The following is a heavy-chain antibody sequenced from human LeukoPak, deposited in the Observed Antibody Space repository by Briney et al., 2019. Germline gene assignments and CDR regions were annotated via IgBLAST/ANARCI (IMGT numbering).Heavy chain of an antibody. CDR2: ISYDGSNK. J-gene: IGHJ4*02. D-gene: IGHD5-12*01. V-gene: IGHV3-30-3*01. Sequence: PGRSLRLSCAASGFTFSSYAMHWVRQAPGKGLEWVAVISYDGSNKYYADSVKGRFTISRDNSKNTLYLQMNSLRAEDTAVYYCAKDSRNSDYDYHVYWGQGTLVTVSS. CDR1: GFTFSSYA. CDR3: AKDSRNSDYDYHVY.